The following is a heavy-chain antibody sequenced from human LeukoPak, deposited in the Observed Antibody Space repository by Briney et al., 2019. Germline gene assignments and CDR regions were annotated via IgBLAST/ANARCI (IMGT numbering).Heavy chain of an antibody. J-gene: IGHJ6*03. D-gene: IGHD3-3*01. CDR1: GGSISSYY. V-gene: IGHV4-59*08. CDR2: IYYSGST. CDR3: ARVVVFGVVSSDYYYYYMDV. Sequence: KPSETLSLTCTVSGGSISSYYWSWIRQPPGKGLEWIGYIYYSGSTNYNPSLKSRVTISVDTSKNQISLKLSSVTAADTAVYYCARVVVFGVVSSDYYYYYMDVWGRGTTVTVSS.